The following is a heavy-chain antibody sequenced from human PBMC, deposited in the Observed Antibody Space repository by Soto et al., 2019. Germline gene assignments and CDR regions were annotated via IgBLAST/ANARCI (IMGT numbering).Heavy chain of an antibody. CDR3: ARILSGDYGNYYYGMDV. CDR1: GYSFSSYW. V-gene: IGHV5-51*01. D-gene: IGHD4-17*01. CDR2: IYPGDSDT. J-gene: IGHJ6*02. Sequence: GESLKISCKGSGYSFSSYWIGWVRQMPGKGLEWMGIIYPGDSDTRYSPYFQGQVTISADKSISTAYLQWSSLKASDTAMYYCARILSGDYGNYYYGMDVWGQGTTVTVSS.